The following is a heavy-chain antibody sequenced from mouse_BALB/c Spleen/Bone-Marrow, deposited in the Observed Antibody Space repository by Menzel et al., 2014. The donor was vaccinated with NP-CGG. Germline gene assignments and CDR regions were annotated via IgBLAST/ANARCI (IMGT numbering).Heavy chain of an antibody. Sequence: VKLVESGPGLVAPSQSLSIPCTVSGFSLTSYGLLWVRPPPGKGLEWLGVIWAGGSTNYNSALMSRQSISKDNSKSQVFLKMNSLQTDDTAMYYCARVDYNDYYAMDYWGQGTSVTVSS. CDR2: IWAGGST. CDR1: GFSLTSYG. D-gene: IGHD2-4*01. J-gene: IGHJ4*01. CDR3: ARVDYNDYYAMDY. V-gene: IGHV2-9*02.